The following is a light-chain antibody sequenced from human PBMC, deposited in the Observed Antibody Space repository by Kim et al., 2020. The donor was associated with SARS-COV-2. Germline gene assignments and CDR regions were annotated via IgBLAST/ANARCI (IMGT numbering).Light chain of an antibody. CDR2: DNT. CDR1: SSNIGAGYS. CDR3: QSYDNSLSAM. J-gene: IGLJ3*02. V-gene: IGLV1-40*01. Sequence: QPPSVSGAPGQRVTISCTGSSSNIGAGYSVHWYQQRPGTAPKLLIYDNTIRASGVPGRFSGSKSGTSASLAITGLRAEDEADYYCQSYDNSLSAMFGGGTQLTVL.